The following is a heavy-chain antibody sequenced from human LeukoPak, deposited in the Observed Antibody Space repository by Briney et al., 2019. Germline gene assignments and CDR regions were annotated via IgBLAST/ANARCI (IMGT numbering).Heavy chain of an antibody. J-gene: IGHJ4*02. V-gene: IGHV4-39*07. CDR3: ARVYRGYFDY. Sequence: SETLSLTCTVSGGSVSSSSYYWGWIRQPPGKGLEWIGSIYHSGSTYYNPSLKIRVTISVDTSKNQFSLKLRSVTAADTAVYYCARVYRGYFDYWGQGTLVTVSS. D-gene: IGHD1-14*01. CDR1: GGSVSSSSYY. CDR2: IYHSGST.